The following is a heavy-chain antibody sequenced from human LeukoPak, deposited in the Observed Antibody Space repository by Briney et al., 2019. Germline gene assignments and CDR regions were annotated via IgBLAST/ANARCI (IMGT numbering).Heavy chain of an antibody. CDR2: ISGSGGST. D-gene: IGHD6-19*01. Sequence: GGSLRLSCAASKFTFSSYAMSWVRQAPGKGLEWVSAISGSGGSTYYADSVKGRFTISRDNSKNTLYLQMNSLRAEDTAIYCCAKDQGAVAGSFEYWAREPWSPSPQ. V-gene: IGHV3-23*01. CDR3: AKDQGAVAGSFEY. J-gene: IGHJ4*02. CDR1: KFTFSSYA.